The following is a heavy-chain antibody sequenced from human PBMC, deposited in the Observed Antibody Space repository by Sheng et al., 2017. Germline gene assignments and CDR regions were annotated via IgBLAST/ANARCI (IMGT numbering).Heavy chain of an antibody. Sequence: QVQLVESGGGLVKPGGSLRLSCAAFGFTFSDYYMSWIRQAPGKGLEWVSYISSSSSYTNYADSVKGRFTISRDNAKNSLYLQMNSLRAEDTAVYYCATAALGYCSGGSCPFRYWGQGTLVTVSS. CDR3: ATAALGYCSGGSCPFRY. V-gene: IGHV3-11*05. D-gene: IGHD2-15*01. CDR2: ISSSSSYT. J-gene: IGHJ4*02. CDR1: GFTFSDYY.